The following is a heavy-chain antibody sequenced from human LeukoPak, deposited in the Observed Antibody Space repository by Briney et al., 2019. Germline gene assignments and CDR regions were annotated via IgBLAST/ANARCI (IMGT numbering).Heavy chain of an antibody. CDR1: GFTFSSYA. J-gene: IGHJ3*02. Sequence: GGSLRLSCAASGFTFSSYAMSWVRQAPGKGLEWVSTISGSGGSTYYADSVKGRFTISRDNSKNTLYLQMNSLRAEDTAVYYCAKGTRGSSHHFDIWGQGTMVTVSS. CDR3: AKGTRGSSHHFDI. D-gene: IGHD6-13*01. V-gene: IGHV3-23*01. CDR2: ISGSGGST.